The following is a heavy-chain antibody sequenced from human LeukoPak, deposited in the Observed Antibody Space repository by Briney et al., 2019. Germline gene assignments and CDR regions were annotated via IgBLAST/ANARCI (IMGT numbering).Heavy chain of an antibody. CDR1: GYTFTGYY. CDR2: INPNSGDT. V-gene: IGHV1-2*02. Sequence: ASVQVSCQASGYTFTGYYIHWVRQAPGQGLEWMGWINPNSGDTNYAQKFQGRVTMTRDTSISTAYMELSRLRSDDTAVDYCARDGLGQLGPTDYWGQGTLVTVSS. J-gene: IGHJ4*02. CDR3: ARDGLGQLGPTDY. D-gene: IGHD2-2*01.